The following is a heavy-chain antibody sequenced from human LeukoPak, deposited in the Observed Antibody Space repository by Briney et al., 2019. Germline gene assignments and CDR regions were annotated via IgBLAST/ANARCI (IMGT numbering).Heavy chain of an antibody. V-gene: IGHV1-2*02. CDR2: INPNSGGT. CDR1: GYTFTGYY. J-gene: IGHJ4*02. Sequence: ASVKVSCKSSGYTFTGYYMHWVRQAPGQGLEWMGWINPNSGGTNYAQKFQGRVTMTRDTSISTAYMELSRLRSDDTAVYYCARVYANRAQWLDYFDCWGQGTLVTVSS. CDR3: ARVYANRAQWLDYFDC. D-gene: IGHD6-19*01.